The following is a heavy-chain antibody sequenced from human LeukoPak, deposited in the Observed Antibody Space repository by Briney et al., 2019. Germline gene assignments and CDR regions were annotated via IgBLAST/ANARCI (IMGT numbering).Heavy chain of an antibody. V-gene: IGHV1-69*13. Sequence: SVKVSCKASGGTFSSYAISWVRQAPGQGLEWMGGIIPIFGTVNYAQKFQGRVTITADESTSTAYMELSSLRSEDTAVYYCASLATIIIVPTATPHDYFDPWGQGTVVTVSS. J-gene: IGHJ5*02. CDR1: GGTFSSYA. D-gene: IGHD2-2*01. CDR3: ASLATIIIVPTATPHDYFDP. CDR2: IIPIFGTV.